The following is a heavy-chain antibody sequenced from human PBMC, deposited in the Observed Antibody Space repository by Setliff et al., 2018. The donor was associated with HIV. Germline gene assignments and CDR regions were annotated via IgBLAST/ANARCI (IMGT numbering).Heavy chain of an antibody. CDR3: STVRTTPDATILGLDH. CDR2: MNPNSGNT. J-gene: IGHJ4*02. CDR1: GYTFINYD. D-gene: IGHD1-26*01. Sequence: ASVKVSCKASGYTFINYDINWVRQATGQGLEWMGWMNPNSGNTGYSQKFQGRVTMTRNTSTSTAYMDLSSLRSEDTAVYYCSTVRTTPDATILGLDHWGQGTLVTVSS. V-gene: IGHV1-8*01.